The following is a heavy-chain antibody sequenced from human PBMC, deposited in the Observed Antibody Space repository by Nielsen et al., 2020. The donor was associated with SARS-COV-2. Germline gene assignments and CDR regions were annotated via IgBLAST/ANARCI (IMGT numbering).Heavy chain of an antibody. J-gene: IGHJ4*02. Sequence: GESLKISCAASGFTFSSYGMHWVRQAPGKGLEWVAVIWYDGSNKYYADSVKGRFTISRDNSKNTLYLQMNNLRAEDTAVYYCARYPLYGSGEEGYWGQGTLVTVSS. CDR1: GFTFSSYG. CDR2: IWYDGSNK. D-gene: IGHD3-10*01. CDR3: ARYPLYGSGEEGY. V-gene: IGHV3-33*01.